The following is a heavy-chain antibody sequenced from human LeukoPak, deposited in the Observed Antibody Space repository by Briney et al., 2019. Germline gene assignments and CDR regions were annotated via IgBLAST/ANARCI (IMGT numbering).Heavy chain of an antibody. Sequence: GGSLRLSCAASGFSFNSYWMSWVRQAPGKGLEWVSAISGSGGSTYYADSVKGRFTISRDNSKNTLYLQMNSLRAEDTAVYYCAKHFFGVVSNYFDYWGQGTLVTVSS. D-gene: IGHD3-3*01. CDR2: ISGSGGST. CDR3: AKHFFGVVSNYFDY. CDR1: GFSFNSYW. J-gene: IGHJ4*02. V-gene: IGHV3-23*01.